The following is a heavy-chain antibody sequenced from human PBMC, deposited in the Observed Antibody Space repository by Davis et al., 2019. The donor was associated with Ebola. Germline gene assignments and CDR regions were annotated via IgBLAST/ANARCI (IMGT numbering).Heavy chain of an antibody. V-gene: IGHV1-8*03. CDR1: GYTFTSYD. CDR2: MNPNSGNT. Sequence: ASVKVSCKASGYTFTSYDINWVRQATGQGLEWMGWMNPNSGNTGYAQKFQGRVTITRNTSISTAYMELSSLRSEDTAVYYCARGPPCDFWSGYYNYYYYYGMDVWGQGTTVTVSS. CDR3: ARGPPCDFWSGYYNYYYYYGMDV. J-gene: IGHJ6*02. D-gene: IGHD3-3*01.